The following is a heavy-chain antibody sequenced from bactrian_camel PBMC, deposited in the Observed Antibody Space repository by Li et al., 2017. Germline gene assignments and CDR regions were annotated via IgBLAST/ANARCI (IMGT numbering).Heavy chain of an antibody. V-gene: IGHV3S53*01. J-gene: IGHJ4*01. Sequence: QVQLVESGGGSVQAGGSLRLSCVASGHIKRRYCMGWSRQAPGKEREGVAVVDSDGNTRYADSVQGRFTISQDNAKNTLYLQMNSLKPEDTGMYICVSSHFWPLCTGRYYYWGHGTQVTVS. D-gene: IGHD1*01. CDR1: GHIKRRYC. CDR2: VDSDGNT. CDR3: VSSHFWPLCTGRYYY.